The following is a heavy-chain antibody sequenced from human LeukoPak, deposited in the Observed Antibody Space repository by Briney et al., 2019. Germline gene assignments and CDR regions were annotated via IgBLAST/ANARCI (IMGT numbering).Heavy chain of an antibody. J-gene: IGHJ2*01. CDR1: GFTFSSYS. CDR3: ARDGVDAGLYFDV. V-gene: IGHV3-48*01. D-gene: IGHD3-10*01. Sequence: GGSLRLSCAASGFTFSSYSMNWVRQAPGKGLEWVSYISSSSSTIYYADSVKGRFTISRDNAKNSLYLQMNSLRAEDTAVYYCARDGVDAGLYFDVWGRGTQVTVSS. CDR2: ISSSSSTI.